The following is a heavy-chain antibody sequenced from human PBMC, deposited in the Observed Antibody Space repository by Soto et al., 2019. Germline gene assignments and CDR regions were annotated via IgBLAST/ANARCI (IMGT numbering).Heavy chain of an antibody. D-gene: IGHD3-3*01. Sequence: SETLSLTCAVYGGSFSGYYWSWIRQPPGKGLEWIGEINHSGSTNYNPSLKSRVTISVDTSKNQFSLKLSSVTAADTAVYYCARNLGILSYYYYGMDVWGQGTTVTVSS. CDR3: ARNLGILSYYYYGMDV. V-gene: IGHV4-34*01. CDR1: GGSFSGYY. J-gene: IGHJ6*02. CDR2: INHSGST.